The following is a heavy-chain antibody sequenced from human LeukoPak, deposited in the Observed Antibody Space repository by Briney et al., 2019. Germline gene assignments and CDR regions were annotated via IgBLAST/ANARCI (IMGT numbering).Heavy chain of an antibody. Sequence: ASVKVSCKASGYTFTSYGISWVRQAPGQGLEWMGWVSAYNGNTNYAQKLQGRVTMTTDTSTSTAYMELRSLRSDDTAVYYCARDNHYDILTGSPGPNNWFDPWGQGTLATVSS. CDR2: VSAYNGNT. CDR3: ARDNHYDILTGSPGPNNWFDP. V-gene: IGHV1-18*01. CDR1: GYTFTSYG. D-gene: IGHD3-9*01. J-gene: IGHJ5*02.